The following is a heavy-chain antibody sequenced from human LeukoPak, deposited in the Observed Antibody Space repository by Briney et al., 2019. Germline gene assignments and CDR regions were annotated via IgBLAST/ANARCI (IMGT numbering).Heavy chain of an antibody. J-gene: IGHJ4*02. D-gene: IGHD3-9*01. CDR3: AITDYDILTGYDSYFDY. CDR2: IYYSGST. Sequence: SETLSLTCTISGGSISSYYWSWIRQPPGKGLEWIGYIYYSGSTNYNPSLKSRVTISVDTSKNQFSLKLSSVTAADTAVYYCAITDYDILTGYDSYFDYWGQGTLVTVSS. CDR1: GGSISSYY. V-gene: IGHV4-59*12.